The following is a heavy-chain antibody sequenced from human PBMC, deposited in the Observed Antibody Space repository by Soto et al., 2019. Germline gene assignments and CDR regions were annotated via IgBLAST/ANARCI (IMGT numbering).Heavy chain of an antibody. Sequence: QVQLQQWGAGLLKPSETLSLTCAVYGGSFSGYYWSWIRQPPGKGLEWIGEINHSGSTNYNPSLTSRVTISVDTSKNQFSLKLSSVTDADTAVYYCASLYGDYVDYWGQGTLVTVSS. CDR2: INHSGST. J-gene: IGHJ4*02. D-gene: IGHD4-17*01. CDR1: GGSFSGYY. CDR3: ASLYGDYVDY. V-gene: IGHV4-34*01.